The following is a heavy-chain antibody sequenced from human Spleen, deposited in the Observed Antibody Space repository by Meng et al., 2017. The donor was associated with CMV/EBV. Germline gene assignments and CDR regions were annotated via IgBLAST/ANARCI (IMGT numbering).Heavy chain of an antibody. J-gene: IGHJ4*02. CDR3: SRNHSALKSEFYDDDSYNIDH. Sequence: VLRHAAQEREWMTGISNYSGNTNYTQRLKSRVTMTTDSSKDKFYLELSSVRSDDTAVYYCSRNHSALKSEFYDDDSYNIDHWGQGTLVTVSS. D-gene: IGHD3-22*01. CDR2: ISNYSGNT. V-gene: IGHV1-18*01.